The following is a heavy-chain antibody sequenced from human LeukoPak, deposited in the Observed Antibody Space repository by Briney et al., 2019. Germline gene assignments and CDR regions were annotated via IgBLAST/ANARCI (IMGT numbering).Heavy chain of an antibody. Sequence: GGSLRLSCAASGFTFSRYSMNWVRPAPGKGLEWVSSISSSSSYIYYADSVKGRFTISRDNAKNSLYLQMNSLRAEDTAVYYCAREREILRYFDWLLDYWGQGTLVTVSS. CDR2: ISSSSSYI. J-gene: IGHJ4*02. V-gene: IGHV3-21*01. CDR3: AREREILRYFDWLLDY. CDR1: GFTFSRYS. D-gene: IGHD3-9*01.